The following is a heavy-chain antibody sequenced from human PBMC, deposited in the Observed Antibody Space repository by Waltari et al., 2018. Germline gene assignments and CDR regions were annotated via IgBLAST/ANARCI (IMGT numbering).Heavy chain of an antibody. V-gene: IGHV3-15*01. Sequence: EAHLVESGGGLVTPGGSLRLSWVASGLTFRDSWKTWVRQAPGKGLEWVGRIKSNTDGGTRDYSALVKGRFTISRDDSKNTFYLQMSSLKIEDSAVYYCLTDDVGRHRDFWGQGTLVTVSS. CDR1: GLTFRDSW. CDR2: IKSNTDGGTR. CDR3: LTDDVGRHRDF. J-gene: IGHJ4*02. D-gene: IGHD3-16*01.